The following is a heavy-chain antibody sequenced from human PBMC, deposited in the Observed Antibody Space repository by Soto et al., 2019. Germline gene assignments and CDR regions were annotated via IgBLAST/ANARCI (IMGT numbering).Heavy chain of an antibody. CDR1: GGSISSGGYY. Sequence: NPSETLSLTCTVSGGSISSGGYYWSWIRQHPGKGLEWIGYIYYSGSTYYNPSLKSRVTISVDTSKNQFSLKLSSVTAADTAVYYCARDHGGIVATIPLEKTKEYYYYGMDVWGQGTTVTVSS. CDR2: IYYSGST. J-gene: IGHJ6*02. D-gene: IGHD5-12*01. V-gene: IGHV4-31*03. CDR3: ARDHGGIVATIPLEKTKEYYYYGMDV.